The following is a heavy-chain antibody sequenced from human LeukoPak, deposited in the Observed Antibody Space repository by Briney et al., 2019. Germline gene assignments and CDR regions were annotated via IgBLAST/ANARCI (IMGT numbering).Heavy chain of an antibody. Sequence: APETLSLTCTVSGGSISSYSWSWIRQPPGKGLEWIGYIYYSGSTNYNPSLKSRVTISVDTSKNQFSLKLSSVTAADTAVYYCARRIVGATGGKGDAFDIWGQGTMVTVSS. CDR2: IYYSGST. CDR1: GGSISSYS. CDR3: ARRIVGATGGKGDAFDI. D-gene: IGHD1-26*01. J-gene: IGHJ3*02. V-gene: IGHV4-59*08.